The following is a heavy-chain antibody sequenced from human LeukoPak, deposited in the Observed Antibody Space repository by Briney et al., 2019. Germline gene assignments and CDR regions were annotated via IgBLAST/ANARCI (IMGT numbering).Heavy chain of an antibody. V-gene: IGHV4-39*01. CDR1: GGFITSGGYY. J-gene: IGHJ3*01. CDR2: VHHSGIT. CDR3: ARNPPNYYDSSGRMGAFDV. Sequence: SETLSLTCVVSGGFITSGGYYWGWIRHPPEKGLEWIGSVHHSGITYYNTSLKSRVTISVDKSKNQFSLELTSVTAADTAVYYCARNPPNYYDSSGRMGAFDVWGQGTMVTVSS. D-gene: IGHD3-22*01.